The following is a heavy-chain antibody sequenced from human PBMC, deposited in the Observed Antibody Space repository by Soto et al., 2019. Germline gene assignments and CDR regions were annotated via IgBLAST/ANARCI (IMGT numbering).Heavy chain of an antibody. CDR1: GFTFSSHW. J-gene: IGHJ4*02. V-gene: IGHV3-74*03. Sequence: EVHLVESGGDLVQPGGSLRLSCIASGFTFSSHWMRWVRQAPGKGLVWVSRVNSDGRSTTYADSVKGRFTISRDNAKNTLHLQMNSLRAEDTAVYYCARGYGNDWDWFDYWGQGTQVAVSA. CDR3: ARGYGNDWDWFDY. D-gene: IGHD3-9*01. CDR2: VNSDGRST.